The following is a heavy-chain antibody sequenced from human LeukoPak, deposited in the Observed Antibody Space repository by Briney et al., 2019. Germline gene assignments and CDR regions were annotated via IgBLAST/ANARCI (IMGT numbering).Heavy chain of an antibody. V-gene: IGHV1-2*02. D-gene: IGHD3-10*01. Sequence: GASVKVSCKASGYTLTGYFMRWVRQAPGQGLEWMGWINPNSGATIYAQKFQGRVTMTRDTSISTAHMELSRLRSDDTAVYYCARDGSGFGATFFDYWGQGTLVIVSS. CDR2: INPNSGAT. CDR1: GYTLTGYF. CDR3: ARDGSGFGATFFDY. J-gene: IGHJ4*02.